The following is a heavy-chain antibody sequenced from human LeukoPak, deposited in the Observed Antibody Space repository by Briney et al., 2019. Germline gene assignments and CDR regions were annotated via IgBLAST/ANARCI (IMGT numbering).Heavy chain of an antibody. CDR1: GGSISSYY. J-gene: IGHJ1*01. D-gene: IGHD2-15*01. Sequence: SETLSLTCTVSGGSISSYYWSWIRQPPGKGLELIGYFYYSGSPNYNPSLKSRVTISVDTSKNQFSLKLSSVTAADTAVYYCARHRGWYCSGGSCFPEYFQHWGQGTLVTVSS. CDR2: FYYSGSP. V-gene: IGHV4-59*08. CDR3: ARHRGWYCSGGSCFPEYFQH.